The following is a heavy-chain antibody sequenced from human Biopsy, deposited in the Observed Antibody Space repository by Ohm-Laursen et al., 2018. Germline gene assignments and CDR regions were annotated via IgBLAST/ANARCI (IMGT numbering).Heavy chain of an antibody. Sequence: TQTLTLTCTLSGFSLNTRGMSVTWIRQPPGKALEWLARIDWDAAKFYSESLKTRLTISKGTSENHVVLTLSEVAPVDTATYYCARIPILVVPAAIVYRHRRHLQGLDVWGQGTTVIVSS. CDR2: IDWDAAK. V-gene: IGHV2-70*16. D-gene: IGHD2-2*02. CDR3: ARIPILVVPAAIVYRHRRHLQGLDV. CDR1: GFSLNTRGMS. J-gene: IGHJ6*02.